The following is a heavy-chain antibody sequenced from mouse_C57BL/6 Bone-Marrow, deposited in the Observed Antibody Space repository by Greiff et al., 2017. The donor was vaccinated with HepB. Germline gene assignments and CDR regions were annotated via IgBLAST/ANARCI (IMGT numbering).Heavy chain of an antibody. CDR2: IYPGDGDT. J-gene: IGHJ1*03. Sequence: VKLMESGPELVKPGASVKISCKASGYAFSSSWMNWVKQRPGKGLEWIGRIYPGDGDTNYNGKFKGKATLTADKSSSTAYMQLSSLTSEDSAVYFCAREGAYYYGYWYFDVWGTGTTVTVSS. V-gene: IGHV1-82*01. D-gene: IGHD1-1*01. CDR1: GYAFSSSW. CDR3: AREGAYYYGYWYFDV.